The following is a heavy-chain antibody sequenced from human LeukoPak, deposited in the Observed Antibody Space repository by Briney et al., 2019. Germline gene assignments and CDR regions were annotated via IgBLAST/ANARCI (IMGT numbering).Heavy chain of an antibody. Sequence: PGGSLRLSCAASGFTFSSYAMHWVRQAPGKGLEWVAVISYDGSNKYYADSVKGRFTISRDNSKNTLYLQMNSLRAEDTAVYYCAREYCSSTSRHYYFDYWGQGTLVTVSS. J-gene: IGHJ4*02. CDR3: AREYCSSTSRHYYFDY. V-gene: IGHV3-30*04. CDR1: GFTFSSYA. D-gene: IGHD2-2*01. CDR2: ISYDGSNK.